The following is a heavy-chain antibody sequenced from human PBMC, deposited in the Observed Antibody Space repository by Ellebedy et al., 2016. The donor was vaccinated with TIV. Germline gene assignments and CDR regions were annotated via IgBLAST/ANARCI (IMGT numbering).Heavy chain of an antibody. CDR2: ISSISSTI. V-gene: IGHV3-48*02. Sequence: PGGSLRLSCAASGFTFSSYNMNWVRQAPGKGLEWVSYISSISSTIYYADSVKGRFTISRDNAKNSLYLQMNSLRDEDTAIYYCVSGDFAYWGQGTLVTVSS. D-gene: IGHD3-10*01. J-gene: IGHJ4*02. CDR1: GFTFSSYN. CDR3: VSGDFAY.